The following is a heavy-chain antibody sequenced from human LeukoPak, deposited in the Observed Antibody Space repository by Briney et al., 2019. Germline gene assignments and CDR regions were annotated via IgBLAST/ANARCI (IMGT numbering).Heavy chain of an antibody. CDR3: AGPGSGSYVPYY. V-gene: IGHV5-51*01. J-gene: IGHJ4*02. D-gene: IGHD1-26*01. Sequence: GKSPKISCNCSGYTFTSYWIGWVRQMPGKGLEWMGIIYPGDSDTRYSPSFQGQVTISADKSINTAYLQWSSLEASDTAMYYCAGPGSGSYVPYYWGQGTLVTVSS. CDR1: GYTFTSYW. CDR2: IYPGDSDT.